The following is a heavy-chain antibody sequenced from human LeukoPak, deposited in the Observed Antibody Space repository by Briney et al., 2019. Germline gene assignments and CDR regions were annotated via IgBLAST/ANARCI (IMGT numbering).Heavy chain of an antibody. CDR1: GFTFSSYS. V-gene: IGHV3-21*01. J-gene: IGHJ4*02. Sequence: GGSLRLSCAASGFTFSSYSMNWVRQAPGKGLEWVSSISSSSSYIYYADSVKGRFTISRDNAKNSLYLQMNSLRAEETALYYCARVWEYYYYGSGSFDYWGQGTLVTVSS. D-gene: IGHD3-10*01. CDR2: ISSSSSYI. CDR3: ARVWEYYYYGSGSFDY.